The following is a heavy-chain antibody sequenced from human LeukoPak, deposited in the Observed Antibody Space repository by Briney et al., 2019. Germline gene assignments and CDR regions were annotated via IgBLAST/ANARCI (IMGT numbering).Heavy chain of an antibody. CDR1: GFTFSNYD. D-gene: IGHD6-19*01. V-gene: IGHV3-13*01. CDR3: ARAHSSGWHLYYFDY. J-gene: IGHJ4*02. Sequence: GGSLRLSCAASGFTFSNYDMHWVRQATGKGLEWVSGIGTAGDIYYPGSVKGRFTISRENAKNSLYLQMNSLRAGDTAVYYCARAHSSGWHLYYFDYWGQGTLVTVSS. CDR2: IGTAGDI.